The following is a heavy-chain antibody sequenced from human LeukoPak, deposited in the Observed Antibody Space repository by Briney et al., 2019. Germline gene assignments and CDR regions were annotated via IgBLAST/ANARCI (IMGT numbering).Heavy chain of an antibody. CDR1: GGSFSGYY. V-gene: IGHV4-34*01. CDR3: ARHYYYYYMDV. J-gene: IGHJ6*03. CDR2: INHSGST. Sequence: SETLSLTCAVYGGSFSGYYWSWICQPPGKGLEWIGEINHSGSTNYNPSLKSRVTISVDTSKNQFSLKLSSVTAADTAVHYCARHYYYYYMDVWGKGTTVTVSS.